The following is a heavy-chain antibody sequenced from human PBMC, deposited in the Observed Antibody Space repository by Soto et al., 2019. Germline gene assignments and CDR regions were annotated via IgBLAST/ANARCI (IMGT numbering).Heavy chain of an antibody. V-gene: IGHV1-69*13. CDR3: ARRYRDCSGGSCYSV. Sequence: SVKVSCKASGGTFSSYAISWVRQAPGQGLEWMGGIIPIFGTANYAQKFQGRVTITADESTSTAYMELSSLRSEDTAVYYCARRYRDCSGGSCYSVWGQGTLVTVSS. J-gene: IGHJ4*02. D-gene: IGHD2-15*01. CDR1: GGTFSSYA. CDR2: IIPIFGTA.